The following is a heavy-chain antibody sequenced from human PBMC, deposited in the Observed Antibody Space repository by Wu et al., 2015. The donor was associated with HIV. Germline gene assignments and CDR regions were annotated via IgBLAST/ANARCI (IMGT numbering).Heavy chain of an antibody. CDR3: ARRGFDY. Sequence: QVRLVQSGPEVKKPGASVKVSCKASGYSFTGNYMHWVRQAPGQGLEWMGWISPYNGNTDYAQNLQGRLTMTTDTSTNTAYIELRSLRSDDTAVYYCARRGFDYWGQGTLVTVSS. D-gene: IGHD3-10*01. CDR1: GYSFTGNY. V-gene: IGHV1-18*04. J-gene: IGHJ4*02. CDR2: ISPYNGNT.